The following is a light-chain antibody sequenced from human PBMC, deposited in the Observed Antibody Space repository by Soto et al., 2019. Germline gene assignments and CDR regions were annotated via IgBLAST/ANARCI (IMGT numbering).Light chain of an antibody. CDR2: EVS. J-gene: IGLJ1*01. CDR3: SSYTSSNTFYV. V-gene: IGLV2-14*01. Sequence: QSLLAQPASVSGSPGQSITISCTGTSSDVGGYNYVSWYQQHPGKAPKLIIYEVSNRPAGVSNRFSGSKSGDTASLTISGLHAEDEADYFCSSYTSSNTFYVVGSGTKVT. CDR1: SSDVGGYNY.